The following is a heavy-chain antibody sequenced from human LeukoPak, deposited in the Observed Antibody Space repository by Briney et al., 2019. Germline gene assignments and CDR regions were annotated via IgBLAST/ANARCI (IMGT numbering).Heavy chain of an antibody. V-gene: IGHV1-24*01. Sequence: ASVKVSCKVSGYTLTELSMHWVRQAPGKGLAWMGGFDPEDGETIYAQKFQGRVTMTEDTSTDTAYMELSSLRSEDTAVYYCATVSYDSSGYYSLNAEYFQHWGQGTLVTVSS. CDR2: FDPEDGET. CDR3: ATVSYDSSGYYSLNAEYFQH. J-gene: IGHJ1*01. CDR1: GYTLTELS. D-gene: IGHD3-22*01.